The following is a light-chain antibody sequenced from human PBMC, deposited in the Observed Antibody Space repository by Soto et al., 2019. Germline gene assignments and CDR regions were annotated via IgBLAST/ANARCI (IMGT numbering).Light chain of an antibody. CDR1: QSVSSSY. J-gene: IGKJ3*01. CDR3: QQYSSSPPEFT. Sequence: EIVLTQSPGTLSLSPGERATLSCRASQSVSSSYLAWYQQRPGQAPRLLIFGASYRATGIPDRFSGSGSGKDFTLTSSRLEPEDFAVYYCQQYSSSPPEFTFGPGTKVD. V-gene: IGKV3-20*01. CDR2: GAS.